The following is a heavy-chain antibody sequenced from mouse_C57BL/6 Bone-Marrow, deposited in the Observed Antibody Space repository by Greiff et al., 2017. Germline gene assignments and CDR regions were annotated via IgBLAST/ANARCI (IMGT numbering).Heavy chain of an antibody. CDR2: IYPRSGNT. CDR1: GYTFTSYG. Sequence: VQLQQSGAELARPGASVKLSCKASGYTFTSYGISWVKQRTGQGLEWIGEIYPRSGNTYYNEKFKGKVTLTADKSSSTAYMELRSLTSEDSAVYFCARYPYYYGSGYYYAMDYWGQGTSVTVSS. J-gene: IGHJ4*01. D-gene: IGHD1-1*01. CDR3: ARYPYYYGSGYYYAMDY. V-gene: IGHV1-81*01.